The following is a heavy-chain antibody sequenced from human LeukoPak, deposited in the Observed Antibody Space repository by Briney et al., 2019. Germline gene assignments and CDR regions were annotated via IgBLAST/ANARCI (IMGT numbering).Heavy chain of an antibody. CDR1: GFTFSSYS. CDR3: AKDMVEYYYDSSGSNFDY. V-gene: IGHV3-21*04. D-gene: IGHD3-22*01. CDR2: ISGSSSYI. Sequence: GGSLRLSCAASGFTFSSYSMNWVRQAPGKGLEWVSSISGSSSYIYYADSVKGRFTISRDNSKNSLYLQMNSLRTEDTALYYCAKDMVEYYYDSSGSNFDYWGQGTLVTVSS. J-gene: IGHJ4*02.